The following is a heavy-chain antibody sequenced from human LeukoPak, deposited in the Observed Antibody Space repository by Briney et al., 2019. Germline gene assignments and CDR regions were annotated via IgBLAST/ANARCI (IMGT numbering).Heavy chain of an antibody. D-gene: IGHD3-22*01. V-gene: IGHV3-9*03. CDR2: ISWNSGSI. CDR1: GFTFDDYA. J-gene: IGHJ3*02. CDR3: AKASHYDSSGYYYDSRAFDI. Sequence: GRSLRLSCAASGFTFDDYAMHWVRQAPGKGLEWVLGISWNSGSIGYADSVKGRFTISRDNAKNSLYLQMNSLRAADMALYYCAKASHYDSSGYYYDSRAFDIWGQGTMVTVSS.